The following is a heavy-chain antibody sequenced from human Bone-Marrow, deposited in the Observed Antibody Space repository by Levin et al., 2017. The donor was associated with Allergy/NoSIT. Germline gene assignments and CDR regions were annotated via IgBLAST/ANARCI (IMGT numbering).Heavy chain of an antibody. CDR3: ARHKTTGDYLDY. D-gene: IGHD1-14*01. Sequence: SQTLSLTCTVSGGSISSGGYYWSWIRQHPGKGLEWIGYIYYSGSTYYNPSLKSRVTISVDTSKNQFSLKLSSVTAADTAVYYCARHKTTGDYLDYWGQGTLVTVSS. J-gene: IGHJ4*02. CDR1: GGSISSGGYY. V-gene: IGHV4-31*03. CDR2: IYYSGST.